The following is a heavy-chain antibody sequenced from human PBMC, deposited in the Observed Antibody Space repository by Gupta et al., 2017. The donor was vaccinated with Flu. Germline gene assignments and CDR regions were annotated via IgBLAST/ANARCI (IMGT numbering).Heavy chain of an antibody. D-gene: IGHD3-10*01. CDR1: GYTFTDFF. J-gene: IGHJ4*03. V-gene: IGHV1-2*05. Sequence: QVHLVQSGAEVKNPGASLEVSCTASGYTFTDFFIHWVRQAPGQGLEWMGRIYNNRGGTIVAHMFHGRVKMTSATASAKDDVELRGRYYEDDDLYLCFCAGDSRTLMYDYWGQGTRVTVSS. CDR3: FCAGDSRTLMYDY. CDR2: IYNNRGGT.